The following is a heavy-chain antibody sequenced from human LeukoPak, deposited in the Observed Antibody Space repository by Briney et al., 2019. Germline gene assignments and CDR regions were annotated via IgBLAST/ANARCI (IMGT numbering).Heavy chain of an antibody. CDR3: ATAYGDLAYFDY. CDR2: FDPEDGET. D-gene: IGHD4-17*01. J-gene: IGHJ4*02. V-gene: IGHV1-24*01. CDR1: GYTLTELS. Sequence: ASVKVSCKVSGYTLTELSMHWVRQAPGKGLEWMGGFDPEDGETIYAQKFQGRVTMTEETSTDTAYMELSSLRSEDTAVYYCATAYGDLAYFDYWGQGTLVTVSS.